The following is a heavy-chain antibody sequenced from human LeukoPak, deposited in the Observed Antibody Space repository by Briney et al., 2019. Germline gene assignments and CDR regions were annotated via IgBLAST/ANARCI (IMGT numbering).Heavy chain of an antibody. CDR3: ARDGVVPAARVQLDH. V-gene: IGHV1-18*01. J-gene: IGHJ4*02. CDR2: ISAYNGNT. Sequence: ASVKVSCKASGYTFTSYGISWVRQAPGQGLEWMGWISAYNGNTNYAQKLQGRVTMTTDTSTSTAYMELRSLRSDDTAVYYCARDGVVPAARVQLDHWGQGTLVTVSS. D-gene: IGHD2-2*01. CDR1: GYTFTSYG.